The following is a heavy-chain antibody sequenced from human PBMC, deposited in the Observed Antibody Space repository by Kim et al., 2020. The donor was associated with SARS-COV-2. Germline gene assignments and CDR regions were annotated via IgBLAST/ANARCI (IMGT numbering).Heavy chain of an antibody. Sequence: GGSLRLSCAASGFTFSSYGMHWVRQAPGKGLEWVAVISYDGSNKYYADSVKGRFTISRDNSKNTLYLQMNSLRAEDTAVYYCAKSIDYDSSGYYYSFDYWGQGTLVTVSS. CDR1: GFTFSSYG. D-gene: IGHD3-22*01. CDR2: ISYDGSNK. J-gene: IGHJ4*02. CDR3: AKSIDYDSSGYYYSFDY. V-gene: IGHV3-30*18.